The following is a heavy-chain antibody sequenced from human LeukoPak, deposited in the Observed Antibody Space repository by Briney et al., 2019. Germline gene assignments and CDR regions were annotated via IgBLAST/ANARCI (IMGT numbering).Heavy chain of an antibody. CDR1: GFTFNNYW. Sequence: GGSLRLSCAASGFTFNNYWMSWVRQALGKGLEWVANIKHDGSEKNYVDSVKGRFTISRDNAKNSLYLQMNSLRAEDTAVYYCATPLDYYDRSDSHQGGDWGQGTLVTVSS. CDR3: ATPLDYYDRSDSHQGGD. D-gene: IGHD3-22*01. CDR2: IKHDGSEK. V-gene: IGHV3-7*03. J-gene: IGHJ4*02.